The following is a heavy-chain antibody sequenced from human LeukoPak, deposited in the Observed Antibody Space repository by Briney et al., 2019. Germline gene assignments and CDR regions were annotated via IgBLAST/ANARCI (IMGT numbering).Heavy chain of an antibody. Sequence: PGGSLRLSCAASGFTFSTYWMAWVRQAPGKGLEWVANIKGDESARHQADSVKGRFTISRDNAQNSVYLQMSSLRGEDTALYYCTTLGYHLDSWGQGTLVTVSS. D-gene: IGHD3-22*01. V-gene: IGHV3-7*01. J-gene: IGHJ4*02. CDR1: GFTFSTYW. CDR3: TTLGYHLDS. CDR2: IKGDESAR.